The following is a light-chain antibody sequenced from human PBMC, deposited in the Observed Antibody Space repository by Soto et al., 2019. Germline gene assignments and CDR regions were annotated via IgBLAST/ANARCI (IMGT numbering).Light chain of an antibody. CDR2: KAS. Sequence: DIQITQSPSTLSGSVGDRVTITCRASQTISSWLAWYQQKPGKAPKLLIYKASTLKSGVPSRFSGSGSGTEFTLTISRLQPDDFATYFCQQYNSYSRTFGQGTKVDIK. CDR1: QTISSW. CDR3: QQYNSYSRT. V-gene: IGKV1-5*03. J-gene: IGKJ1*01.